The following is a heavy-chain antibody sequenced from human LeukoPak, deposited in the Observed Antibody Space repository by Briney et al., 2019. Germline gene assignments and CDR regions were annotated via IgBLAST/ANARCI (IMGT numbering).Heavy chain of an antibody. CDR1: GFTFTSSA. Sequence: GASVKVSCKASGFTFTSSAVQWVRQARGQRLEWIGWIVVGSGNTNYAQKFQERVTITRDMSTSTAYMELSSLRSEDTAVYYCTAYYYDSSGYSYFDYWGQGTLVTVSS. CDR2: IVVGSGNT. V-gene: IGHV1-58*01. J-gene: IGHJ4*02. CDR3: TAYYYDSSGYSYFDY. D-gene: IGHD3-22*01.